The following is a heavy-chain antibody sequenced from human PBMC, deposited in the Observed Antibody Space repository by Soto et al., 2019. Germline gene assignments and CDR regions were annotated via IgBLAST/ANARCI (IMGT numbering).Heavy chain of an antibody. Sequence: LSLTCTVSGGSVSSGSYYWSWIRQPPGKGLEWIGYIYHSGSTYYNPSLKSRVTISVDTSKNQFSLKLSSVTAADTAVYYCASLDSSGYSPFDYWGQGTLVTVSS. CDR3: ASLDSSGYSPFDY. CDR2: IYHSGST. D-gene: IGHD3-22*01. J-gene: IGHJ4*02. CDR1: GGSVSSGSYY. V-gene: IGHV4-30-4*08.